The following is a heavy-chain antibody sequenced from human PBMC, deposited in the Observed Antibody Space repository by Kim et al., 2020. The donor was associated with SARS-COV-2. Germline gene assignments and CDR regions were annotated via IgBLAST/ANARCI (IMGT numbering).Heavy chain of an antibody. CDR2: IYSAGST. V-gene: IGHV3-53*01. Sequence: GGSLRLFCAASGFAVSTNYMSWVRQAPGKGLEWVSAIYSAGSTYYTDSVKGRFTISRDSSKNTLYLQVNSLRTEDTARYYCARVSGVWYFDLWGRGTLVT. CDR1: GFAVSTNY. CDR3: ARVSGVWYFDL. J-gene: IGHJ2*01. D-gene: IGHD3-3*01.